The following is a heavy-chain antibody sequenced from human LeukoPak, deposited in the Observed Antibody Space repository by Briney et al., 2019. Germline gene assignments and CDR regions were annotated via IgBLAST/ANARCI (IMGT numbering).Heavy chain of an antibody. D-gene: IGHD3-9*01. CDR1: GYTFTSYG. CDR3: ARASAYYDILTGPYYYGMDV. CDR2: ISAYNGNT. V-gene: IGHV1-18*01. J-gene: IGHJ6*02. Sequence: ASVKVSCKASGYTFTSYGISWVRQAPGQGLEWMGWISAYNGNTNCAQKLQGRVTMTTDTSTSTAYMELRSLRSDDTAVYYCARASAYYDILTGPYYYGMDVRGQGTTVTVSS.